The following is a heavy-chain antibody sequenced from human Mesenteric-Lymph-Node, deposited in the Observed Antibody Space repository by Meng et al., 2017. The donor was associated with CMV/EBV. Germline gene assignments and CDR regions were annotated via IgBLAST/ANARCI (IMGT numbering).Heavy chain of an antibody. CDR2: INAGNGNT. CDR1: GYTFNSYA. CDR3: AKQNSGYDSGGGDY. D-gene: IGHD5-12*01. J-gene: IGHJ4*02. V-gene: IGHV1-3*01. Sequence: SGYTFNSYAMHWVRQAPGQRLEWMGWINAGNGNTKYSQKFQGRVTITRDTSASTAYMELSSLRSEDTAVYYCAKQNSGYDSGGGDYWGQGTLVTVSS.